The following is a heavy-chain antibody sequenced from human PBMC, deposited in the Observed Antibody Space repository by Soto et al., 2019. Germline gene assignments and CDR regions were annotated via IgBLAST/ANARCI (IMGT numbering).Heavy chain of an antibody. CDR3: AREGPPYTSGWPHYYYYGMDV. J-gene: IGHJ6*02. CDR1: GFTFSTYA. Sequence: GRSLRLSCAASGFTFSTYALHWVRQAPGKGLEWVAVISYDESNKYYADSVKARFTISRDNSKSTLYLQMNSLRAEDTAVYYCAREGPPYTSGWPHYYYYGMDVWGQGTTVTVSS. D-gene: IGHD6-19*01. V-gene: IGHV3-30-3*01. CDR2: ISYDESNK.